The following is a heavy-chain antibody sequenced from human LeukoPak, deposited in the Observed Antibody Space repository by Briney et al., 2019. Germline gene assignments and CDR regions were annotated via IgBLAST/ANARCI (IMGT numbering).Heavy chain of an antibody. CDR1: GFTFSSYS. CDR2: ISSSSSYI. J-gene: IGHJ3*02. D-gene: IGHD2-2*01. Sequence: GGSLRLSCAASGFTFSSYSMNWVRQAPGKGLEWVSSISSSSSYIYYADSVKGRCTISRDNAKNSLYLQMNSLRAEDTAVYYCARDPPSAVPAATDAFDIWGQGTMVTVSS. CDR3: ARDPPSAVPAATDAFDI. V-gene: IGHV3-21*01.